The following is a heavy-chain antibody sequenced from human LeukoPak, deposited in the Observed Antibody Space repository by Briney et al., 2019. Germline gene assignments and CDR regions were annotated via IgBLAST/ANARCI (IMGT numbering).Heavy chain of an antibody. CDR3: ARGSGYYGSGSYYLGY. J-gene: IGHJ4*02. CDR1: GGSFSGYY. Sequence: SETLSLTCAVYGGSFSGYYWSWIRQPPGKGLEWIGEINHSGSTNYNPSLKSRVTISVDTSKNQFSLKPSSVTAADTAVYYCARGSGYYGSGSYYLGYWGQGTLVTVSS. V-gene: IGHV4-34*01. CDR2: INHSGST. D-gene: IGHD3-10*01.